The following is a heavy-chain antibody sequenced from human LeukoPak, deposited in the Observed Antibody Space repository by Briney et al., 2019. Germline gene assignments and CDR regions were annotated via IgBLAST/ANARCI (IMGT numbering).Heavy chain of an antibody. V-gene: IGHV1-18*04. D-gene: IGHD3-22*01. Sequence: GASVKVSCKASGYTFTSYYMHWVRQAPGQGLEWMGWISAYNGNTKYAQKLQGRVTMTRDTSTSTAYMELRSLRSDDTAVYYCARDGHRMYYYESSDYRFDSWGQGTLVTVSS. J-gene: IGHJ4*02. CDR2: ISAYNGNT. CDR1: GYTFTSYY. CDR3: ARDGHRMYYYESSDYRFDS.